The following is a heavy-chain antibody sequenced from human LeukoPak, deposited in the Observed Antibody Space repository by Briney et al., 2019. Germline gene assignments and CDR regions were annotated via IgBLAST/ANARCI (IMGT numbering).Heavy chain of an antibody. CDR3: ARDPQVGWFDP. D-gene: IGHD2-2*01. Sequence: SETLSITGTGSGGSISSYYWSWIWQPAGKGLEWIGRIYGSGNTNYNPSLKSRVTMSLDTSTNQFSLKLSSVTAADTAVYYCARDPQVGWFDPWGQGTLVTVSS. J-gene: IGHJ5*02. CDR1: GGSISSYY. CDR2: IYGSGNT. V-gene: IGHV4-4*07.